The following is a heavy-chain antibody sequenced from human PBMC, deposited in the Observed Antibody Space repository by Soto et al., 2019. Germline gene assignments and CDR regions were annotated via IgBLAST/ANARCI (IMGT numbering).Heavy chain of an antibody. CDR2: IYYSGST. V-gene: IGHV4-31*03. D-gene: IGHD3-22*01. CDR3: ARGVYYDSSGYHENDAFDI. CDR1: GGSISSGGYY. Sequence: QVQLQESGPGLVKPSQTLSLTCTVSGGSISSGGYYWSWIRQHPGKGLEWIGYIYYSGSTYYNPSLKSRVTISVDTSKNQFSLKLSSVTAADTAVYYCARGVYYDSSGYHENDAFDIWGQGTMVTVSS. J-gene: IGHJ3*02.